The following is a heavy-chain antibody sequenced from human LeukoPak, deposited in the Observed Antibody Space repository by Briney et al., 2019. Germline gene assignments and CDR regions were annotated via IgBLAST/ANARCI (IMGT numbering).Heavy chain of an antibody. CDR1: GYTFTSCY. D-gene: IGHD2-2*01. J-gene: IGHJ6*02. CDR3: AREGIVVVPAAPWADYYYGMDV. Sequence: GASVKVSCKASGYTFTSCYMHWVRQAPGQGLEWMGWINPNSGGTNYAQKFQGRVTMARDTSISTAYMELSRLRSDDTAVYYCAREGIVVVPAAPWADYYYGMDVWGQGTTVTVSS. V-gene: IGHV1-2*02. CDR2: INPNSGGT.